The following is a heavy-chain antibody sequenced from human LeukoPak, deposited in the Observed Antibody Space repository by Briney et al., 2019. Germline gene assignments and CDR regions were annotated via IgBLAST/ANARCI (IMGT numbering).Heavy chain of an antibody. CDR2: IYTSGST. Sequence: PSETLSLTCTVSGGSISSYYWSWIRQPAGKGLEWIGRIYTSGSTNYNPSLKSRVTISVDKSKNQFSLKLSSVTAADTAVYYCARENYDILTGYSYFDYWGQGTLVTLSS. CDR1: GGSISSYY. CDR3: ARENYDILTGYSYFDY. V-gene: IGHV4-4*07. J-gene: IGHJ4*02. D-gene: IGHD3-9*01.